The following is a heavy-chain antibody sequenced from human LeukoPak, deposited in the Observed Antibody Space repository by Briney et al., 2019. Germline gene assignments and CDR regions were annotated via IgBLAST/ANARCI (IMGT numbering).Heavy chain of an antibody. Sequence: PSGTLSPTLAVSGYSISNGYCGGWIRQPPRKGLEWIGLMHYSGSTYYNPSLKSRVTISRDTSKNQFSLNLNSVTAADTAVYYCAREGVTTDYWGQGTLVTVSS. V-gene: IGHV4-38-2*02. CDR3: AREGVTTDY. D-gene: IGHD2-21*02. CDR2: MHYSGST. J-gene: IGHJ4*02. CDR1: GYSISNGYC.